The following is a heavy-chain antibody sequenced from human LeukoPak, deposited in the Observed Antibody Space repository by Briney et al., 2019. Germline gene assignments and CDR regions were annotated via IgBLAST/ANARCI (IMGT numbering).Heavy chain of an antibody. CDR3: AKGYCSSTSCYSGLD. D-gene: IGHD2-2*01. J-gene: IGHJ4*02. CDR1: GFSFSTYS. CDR2: IAYVGTNK. Sequence: GGSLRLSCVASGFSFSTYSMHWVRQAPGKGLEWVAVIAYVGTNKYYADSVKGRFTISRDNSKNTLYLQMNSLRVEDTAVYYCAKGYCSSTSCYSGLDWGQGTLVTVSS. V-gene: IGHV3-30-3*01.